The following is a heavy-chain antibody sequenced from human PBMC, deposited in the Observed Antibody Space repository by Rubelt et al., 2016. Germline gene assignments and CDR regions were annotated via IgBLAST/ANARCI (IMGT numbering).Heavy chain of an antibody. Sequence: QLQLQESGPGLVKPSETLSLTCTVSGGSISSSSYYWGWIRQPPGKGLEWIGSISYSGSTYYNPSLKSRVTLFVDTSKNQFSLTLNSMTAADTAVYYCARLGKWSAGGVDYWGQGTLVTVSS. J-gene: IGHJ4*02. CDR2: ISYSGST. CDR1: GGSISSSSYY. CDR3: ARLGKWSAGGVDY. V-gene: IGHV4-39*01. D-gene: IGHD3-16*01.